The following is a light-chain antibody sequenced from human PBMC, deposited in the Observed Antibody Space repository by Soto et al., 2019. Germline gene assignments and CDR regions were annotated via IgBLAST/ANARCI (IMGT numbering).Light chain of an antibody. CDR1: QSVNTY. Sequence: EIVLTQSPATLSLSPGERATLSCRASQSVNTYLAWYQQKPGQAPRLLIYDASNRATGIPARFSGSGSGTDFSLTISSLEPEDLAVYYCQQRSNWPLTFGGGTRVEI. V-gene: IGKV3-11*01. J-gene: IGKJ4*01. CDR2: DAS. CDR3: QQRSNWPLT.